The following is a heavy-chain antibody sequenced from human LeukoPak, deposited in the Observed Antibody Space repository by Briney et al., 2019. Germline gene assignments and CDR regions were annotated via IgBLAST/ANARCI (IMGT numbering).Heavy chain of an antibody. J-gene: IGHJ4*02. CDR2: ISYDGSNK. Sequence: GRSLRLSCAASGFTFSSYGMHSVRQAPGKGLEWVAAISYDGSNKYYADSVKGRFTISRDNSINTLYLQMNSLRAEDTAVYFCARQAATLDYWGQGTLVTVSS. CDR1: GFTFSSYG. CDR3: ARQAATLDY. D-gene: IGHD6-25*01. V-gene: IGHV3-30*03.